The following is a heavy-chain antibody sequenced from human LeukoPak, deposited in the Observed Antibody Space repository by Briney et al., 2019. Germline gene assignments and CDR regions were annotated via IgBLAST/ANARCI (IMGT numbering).Heavy chain of an antibody. J-gene: IGHJ3*02. CDR3: ARDGMAYSAFDI. CDR2: IYSGGST. CDR1: GFTVSSNY. Sequence: GGSLRLSCAASGFTVSSNYMSWVRQAPGKGLEWVSVIYSGGSTYYADSVKGRFTISRDNCKNTLYLQMNSLRAEDTAVYYCARDGMAYSAFDIWGQGTMVTVSS. V-gene: IGHV3-53*01. D-gene: IGHD2-21*01.